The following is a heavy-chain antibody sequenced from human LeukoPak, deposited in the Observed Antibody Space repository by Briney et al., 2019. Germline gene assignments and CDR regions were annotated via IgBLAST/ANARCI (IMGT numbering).Heavy chain of an antibody. V-gene: IGHV4-59*01. CDR2: IYYSGST. J-gene: IGHJ5*02. D-gene: IGHD3-22*01. CDR1: GGSISSYY. Sequence: SETLSLTCTVSGGSISSYYWSWIRQPPGKGLEWIGYIYYSGSTNYNPSLKSRVTISVDTSKNQFSLKLNSVTAADTAVYYCARRVRGFNWFDPWGQGTLVTVSS. CDR3: ARRVRGFNWFDP.